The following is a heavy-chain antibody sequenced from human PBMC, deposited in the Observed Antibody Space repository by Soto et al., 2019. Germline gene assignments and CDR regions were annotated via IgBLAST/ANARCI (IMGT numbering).Heavy chain of an antibody. Sequence: PGGSLRLSCAASGFTFSSYAMHWVRQAPGKGLEWVAVISYDGSNKYYADSVKGRFTISRDNSKNTLYLQMNSLRAEDTAVYYCARDWGYCTNGVCSRFDYWGQGT. CDR2: ISYDGSNK. CDR1: GFTFSSYA. V-gene: IGHV3-30-3*01. D-gene: IGHD2-8*01. CDR3: ARDWGYCTNGVCSRFDY. J-gene: IGHJ4*02.